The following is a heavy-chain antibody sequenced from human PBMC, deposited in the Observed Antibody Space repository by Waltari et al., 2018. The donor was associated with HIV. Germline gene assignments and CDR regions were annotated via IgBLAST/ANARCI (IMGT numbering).Heavy chain of an antibody. CDR1: GFTFTSSA. Sequence: QMQLVQSGPEVKKPGTSVKVSCKASGFTFTSSAMQWVRQARGQRLEWIGWIVVGSGNTNYAQKFQERVTITRDMSTSTAYMELSSLRSEDTAVYYCAAWPYYYDSSGYSKVDYWGQGTLVTVSS. D-gene: IGHD3-22*01. CDR3: AAWPYYYDSSGYSKVDY. J-gene: IGHJ4*02. V-gene: IGHV1-58*02. CDR2: IVVGSGNT.